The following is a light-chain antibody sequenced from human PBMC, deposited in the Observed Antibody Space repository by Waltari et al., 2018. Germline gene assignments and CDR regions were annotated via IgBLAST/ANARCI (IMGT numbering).Light chain of an antibody. CDR1: AFPQHN. Sequence: SYELTQPPSVSVSPVPTARLTCSGSAFPQHNCYWDQLKSGQAPVLVIDEDTERPPGIPERFSGSSSGTMATLTISGAQVEDEADYYCYSGDDSGNQEVFGGGTKLTVL. CDR3: YSGDDSGNQEV. CDR2: EDT. J-gene: IGLJ2*01. V-gene: IGLV3-10*01.